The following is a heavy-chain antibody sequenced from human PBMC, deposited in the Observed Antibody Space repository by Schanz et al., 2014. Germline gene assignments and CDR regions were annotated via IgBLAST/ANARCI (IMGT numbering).Heavy chain of an antibody. V-gene: IGHV3-11*06. CDR3: ARSYSSGWYLYYYGMDV. CDR2: ISSSSSYT. D-gene: IGHD6-19*01. Sequence: QVQLVESGGGLVKPGGSLRLSCVASGFTFSDYYMSWIRQAPGKGLEWVSYISSSSSYTNYADSVKGRFTISRDNAKNSLYLQMNSLRAEDTAVYYCARSYSSGWYLYYYGMDVWGQGTTVTVSS. J-gene: IGHJ6*02. CDR1: GFTFSDYY.